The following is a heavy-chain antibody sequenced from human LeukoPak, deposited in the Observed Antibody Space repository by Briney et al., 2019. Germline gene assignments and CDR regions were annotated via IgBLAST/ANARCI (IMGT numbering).Heavy chain of an antibody. J-gene: IGHJ4*02. CDR2: IYYSGST. CDR3: VGHSGSSNFDFDY. Sequence: PSETLSLTCTVSGGSISSSSYYWGWIRQPPGKGLEWIGSIYYSGSTYYNPSLKSRVTISVDTSKNQFSLELSSVTAADTAVYYCVGHSGSSNFDFDYWGQGTLVTVSS. V-gene: IGHV4-39*01. CDR1: GGSISSSSYY. D-gene: IGHD6-6*01.